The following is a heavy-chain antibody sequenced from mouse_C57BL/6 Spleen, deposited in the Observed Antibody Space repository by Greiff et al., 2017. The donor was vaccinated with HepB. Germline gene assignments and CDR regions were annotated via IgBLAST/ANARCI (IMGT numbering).Heavy chain of an antibody. V-gene: IGHV1-20*01. Sequence: EVKLQQSGPELVKPGDSVKISCKASGYSFTGYFMNWVMQSHGKSLEWIGRINPYNGDTFYNQKFKGKATLTVDKSSSTAHMELRSLTSEDSAVYYCARVSSGYSAYWGQGTLVTVSA. J-gene: IGHJ3*01. CDR2: INPYNGDT. D-gene: IGHD3-2*02. CDR3: ARVSSGYSAY. CDR1: GYSFTGYF.